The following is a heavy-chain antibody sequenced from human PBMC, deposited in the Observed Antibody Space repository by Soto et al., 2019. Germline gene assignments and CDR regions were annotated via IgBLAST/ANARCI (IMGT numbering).Heavy chain of an antibody. CDR2: INGDGSYT. Sequence: GGSLRLSCAASGFIFTNYWMHWVRQAPGKGLVWVSRINGDGSYTTYADSVKGRFTISRDNAKNTLYLLMNSLRAEDTAVYYCAKNNRYCSSTNCFVFDYWGQGTLVTVSS. V-gene: IGHV3-74*01. CDR1: GFIFTNYW. CDR3: AKNNRYCSSTNCFVFDY. J-gene: IGHJ4*02. D-gene: IGHD2-2*01.